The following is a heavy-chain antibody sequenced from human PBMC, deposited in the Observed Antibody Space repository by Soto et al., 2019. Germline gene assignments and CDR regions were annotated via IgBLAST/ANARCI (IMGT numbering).Heavy chain of an antibody. CDR1: GDTFTDYY. CDR3: ARGGHVVVVTAALDC. D-gene: IGHD2-21*02. V-gene: IGHV1-46*04. CDR2: VNPSGGHT. Sequence: QVQLVQSGAEVKKPGASVKVSCKASGDTFTDYYINWVRQDPGQGLEWMGTVNPSGGHTTYAQHLLGTMTMTRNTSTSTLYSELTRLTSEDTAVYYCARGGHVVVVTAALDCWGQGTLVTVSS. J-gene: IGHJ4*02.